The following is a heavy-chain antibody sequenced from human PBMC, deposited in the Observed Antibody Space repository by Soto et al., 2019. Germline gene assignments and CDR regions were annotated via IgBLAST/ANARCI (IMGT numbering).Heavy chain of an antibody. D-gene: IGHD3-22*01. CDR3: ARHPIGYYDSSGYYDRTFDY. CDR1: GGSISSSSSY. Sequence: SETLSVTCTVAGGSISSSSSYWGWIRKPQGKGLEWIGSIYYSWSTYYKPSLKSRVTISVDTSKNHFSLKLSSVTAADTAVYYCARHPIGYYDSSGYYDRTFDYWGQGTLVTV. CDR2: IYYSWST. J-gene: IGHJ4*02. V-gene: IGHV4-39*01.